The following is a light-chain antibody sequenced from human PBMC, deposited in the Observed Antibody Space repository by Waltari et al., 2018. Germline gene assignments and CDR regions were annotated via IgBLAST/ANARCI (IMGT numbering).Light chain of an antibody. CDR1: HSFSSHY. V-gene: IGKV3-20*01. Sequence: ELVFTQSPGTLSLSPGDRATLSCRPSHSFSSHYLASYQQRPGQAPRLLISGTSSRANGRPDRFRGSGSGTDFTLTISRLEPEDFAVYYCLQYDTSPKKFGQGTKVDI. J-gene: IGKJ1*01. CDR2: GTS. CDR3: LQYDTSPKK.